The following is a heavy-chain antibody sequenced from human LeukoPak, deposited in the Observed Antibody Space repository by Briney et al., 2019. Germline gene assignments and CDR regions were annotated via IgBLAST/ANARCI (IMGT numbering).Heavy chain of an antibody. Sequence: ASVKVSCKASGFIFISYGISWVRQAPGQGLEWMGWISGYSGNTNYAQKLQGRVTMATDTSTSTAYMELRSLRSDGTAVYYCAREMVRGAPRYWGQGTLVTVSS. J-gene: IGHJ4*02. D-gene: IGHD3-10*01. V-gene: IGHV1-18*01. CDR3: AREMVRGAPRY. CDR1: GFIFISYG. CDR2: ISGYSGNT.